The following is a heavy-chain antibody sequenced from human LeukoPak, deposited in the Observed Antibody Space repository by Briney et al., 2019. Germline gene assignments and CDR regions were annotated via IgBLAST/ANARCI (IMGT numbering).Heavy chain of an antibody. Sequence: PGRSLRLSCAASGFTFSSYGMHWVRQAPGKGLEWVAVIWYDGSNKYYADSVKGRFTISRDNSKNTLYLQMNSLRAEDTAVYYCAATPPYGSRSYYNYWGQGTLVTVSS. V-gene: IGHV3-33*01. CDR2: IWYDGSNK. CDR1: GFTFSSYG. CDR3: AATPPYGSRSYYNY. J-gene: IGHJ4*02. D-gene: IGHD3-10*01.